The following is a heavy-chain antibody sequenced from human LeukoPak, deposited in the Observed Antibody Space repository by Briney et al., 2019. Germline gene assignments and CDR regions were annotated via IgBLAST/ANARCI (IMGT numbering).Heavy chain of an antibody. V-gene: IGHV4-39*01. CDR2: IHYSGNT. J-gene: IGHJ4*02. Sequence: PSETLSLTCTASGGSITSSPYYGVWIRQPPGKGLEWIGTIHYSGNTYYSPSLKSRVTISVDTSKNQVSLGLSSVTAADTAVYYCGRYQVGTIFAYWGQGTPVTVSS. CDR1: GGSITSSPYY. CDR3: GRYQVGTIFAY. D-gene: IGHD2-21*02.